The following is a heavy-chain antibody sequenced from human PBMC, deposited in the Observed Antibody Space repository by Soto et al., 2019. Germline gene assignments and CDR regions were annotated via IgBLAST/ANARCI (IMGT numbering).Heavy chain of an antibody. Sequence: PGGSLRLSCAASGFTFSSYGMHWVRQAPGKGLEWVAVIWYDGSNKYYADSVKGRFTISRDNSKNTLYLQMNSLRAEDTAVYYRARDHRVTRYFDWLFPTFDYWGQGTLVTVSS. CDR2: IWYDGSNK. CDR1: GFTFSSYG. CDR3: ARDHRVTRYFDWLFPTFDY. D-gene: IGHD3-9*01. V-gene: IGHV3-33*01. J-gene: IGHJ4*02.